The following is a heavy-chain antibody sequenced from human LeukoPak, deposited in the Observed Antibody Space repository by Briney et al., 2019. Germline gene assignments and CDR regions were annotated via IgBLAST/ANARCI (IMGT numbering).Heavy chain of an antibody. J-gene: IGHJ4*02. CDR1: GGSINSGDYS. D-gene: IGHD1-26*01. CDR2: IFYSGST. CDR3: ARDSVYSGSSLDY. Sequence: SETLSLTCAVSGGSINSGDYSWSWIRQPPGKGLDWIGYIFYSGSTYYNPSLKSRVTISMDTSKNQFSLKLSSLTAADTAVYYCARDSVYSGSSLDYWGQGALVTVSS. V-gene: IGHV4-30-4*07.